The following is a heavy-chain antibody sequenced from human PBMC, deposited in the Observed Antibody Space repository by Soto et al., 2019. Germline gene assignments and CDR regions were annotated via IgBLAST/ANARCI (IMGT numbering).Heavy chain of an antibody. D-gene: IGHD3-22*01. CDR1: GGSVSSGSYY. Sequence: SETLSLTCTVSGGSVSSGSYYWSWIRQPPGKGLEWIGFMFSSGSTKYNPSLKSRVTISVDTSKNQFSLKLSFVTAADTAMYYCARGYYDRSGSVDFWGQGTLVTAPQ. CDR2: MFSSGST. J-gene: IGHJ4*02. V-gene: IGHV4-61*01. CDR3: ARGYYDRSGSVDF.